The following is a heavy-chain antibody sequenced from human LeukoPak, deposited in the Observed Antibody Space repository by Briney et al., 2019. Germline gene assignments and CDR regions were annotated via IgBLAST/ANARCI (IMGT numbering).Heavy chain of an antibody. Sequence: SETLSLTCTVSGGSISSYYRSWIRQPAGKGLEWIGRIYTIVSTNYHPSLKSRVTMSVDTSKNQFSLKLSSVTAADPAVYYCARVPHYYGSGSYSYQDAFDIWGQGTMVTVSS. V-gene: IGHV4-4*07. CDR2: IYTIVST. J-gene: IGHJ3*02. CDR3: ARVPHYYGSGSYSYQDAFDI. D-gene: IGHD3-10*01. CDR1: GGSISSYY.